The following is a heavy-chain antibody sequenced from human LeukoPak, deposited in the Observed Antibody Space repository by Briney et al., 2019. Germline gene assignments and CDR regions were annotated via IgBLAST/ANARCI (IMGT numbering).Heavy chain of an antibody. J-gene: IGHJ3*02. Sequence: PSQTLSLTCTVSGGSISSGGYYWSWIRQHPGKGLEWIGNIYYSGSTYYNPSLKSRVTISVDTSKNQFSLKLSSVTAADTAVYYCARGGYCSSSSRHTDAFDIWGQGTMVTVSS. CDR2: IYYSGST. V-gene: IGHV4-31*03. D-gene: IGHD2-2*01. CDR1: GGSISSGGYY. CDR3: ARGGYCSSSSRHTDAFDI.